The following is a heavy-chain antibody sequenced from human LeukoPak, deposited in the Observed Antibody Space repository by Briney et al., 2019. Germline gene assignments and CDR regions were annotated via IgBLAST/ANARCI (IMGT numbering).Heavy chain of an antibody. J-gene: IGHJ4*02. D-gene: IGHD3-10*01. CDR2: IIPIFGTA. CDR3: ARDGYYYGSGAGYFDY. Sequence: SVKVSCKASGGTFSSYAISWARQAPGQGLEWMGGIIPIFGTANYAQKFQGRVTITADESTSTAYMELSSLRSEDTAVYYCARDGYYYGSGAGYFDYWGQGTLVTVSS. CDR1: GGTFSSYA. V-gene: IGHV1-69*13.